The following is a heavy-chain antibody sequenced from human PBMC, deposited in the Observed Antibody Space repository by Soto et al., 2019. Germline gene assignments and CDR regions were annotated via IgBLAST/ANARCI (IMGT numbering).Heavy chain of an antibody. Sequence: PSETLSLTCTVSGGSISSSSYYWGWIRQPPGKGLEWIGSIYYSGSTYYNPSLKSRVTISVDTSKNQFSLKLSSVTAADTAVYYCARQGITMVRGVDYWGQGTLVTVSS. V-gene: IGHV4-39*01. D-gene: IGHD3-10*01. CDR3: ARQGITMVRGVDY. J-gene: IGHJ4*02. CDR2: IYYSGST. CDR1: GGSISSSSYY.